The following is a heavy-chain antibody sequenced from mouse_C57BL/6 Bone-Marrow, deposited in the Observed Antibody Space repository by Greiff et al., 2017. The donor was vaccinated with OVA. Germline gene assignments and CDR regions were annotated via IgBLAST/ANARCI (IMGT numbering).Heavy chain of an antibody. V-gene: IGHV1-82*01. CDR1: GYAFSSSW. Sequence: QVQLQQSGPELVKPGASVKISCKASGYAFSSSWMNWVKQRPGKGLEWIGRIYPGDGDTNYNGKFKGKATLTADKSSSTAYMQLSSLTSEDSAVYFCAYGSSYVHWYFDVWGTGTTVTVSS. J-gene: IGHJ1*03. CDR2: IYPGDGDT. CDR3: AYGSSYVHWYFDV. D-gene: IGHD1-1*01.